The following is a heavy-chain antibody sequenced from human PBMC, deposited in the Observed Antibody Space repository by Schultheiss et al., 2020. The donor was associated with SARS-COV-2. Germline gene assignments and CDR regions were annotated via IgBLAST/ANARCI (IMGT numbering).Heavy chain of an antibody. D-gene: IGHD5-24*01. CDR1: GGSIRSYY. J-gene: IGHJ6*02. CDR3: ARVATHYYYGMDV. Sequence: SETLSLTCTVSGGSIRSYYWSWIRQPPGKGLEWIGYIYYSGNTNYNVSLKSRVTVSADMSKNQFSLKLSSVTAADTAVYYCARVATHYYYGMDVWGQGTTVTVSS. CDR2: IYYSGNT. V-gene: IGHV4-59*01.